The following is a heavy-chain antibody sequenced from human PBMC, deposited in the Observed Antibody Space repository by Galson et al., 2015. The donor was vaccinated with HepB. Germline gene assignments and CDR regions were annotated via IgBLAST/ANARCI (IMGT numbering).Heavy chain of an antibody. V-gene: IGHV3-30-3*01. CDR3: ARRYDIDY. D-gene: IGHD2-2*01. CDR1: GFTFSSYA. Sequence: SLRLSCAASGFTFSSYAMHWVRQAPGKGLEWVAVISYDGSNKYYADSVKGRFTISRDNSKNTLYLQMNSLRAEDTAVYYCARRYDIDYWGQGTLVTVSS. CDR2: ISYDGSNK. J-gene: IGHJ4*02.